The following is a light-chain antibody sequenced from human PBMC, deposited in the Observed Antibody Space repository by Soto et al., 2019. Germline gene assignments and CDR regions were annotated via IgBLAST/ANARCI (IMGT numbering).Light chain of an antibody. CDR1: QGISIY. J-gene: IGKJ1*01. CDR3: QQYFTYPRT. V-gene: IGKV1-8*01. CDR2: AAS. Sequence: AIRMTQSPSSLSSSTGDRVTITCRESQGISIYLAWYQQKPGKAPKLLIYAASTLQSGDPSRFSGSGSGTDFTLTISCLQSEDFATYYCQQYFTYPRTFGQGTKVEIK.